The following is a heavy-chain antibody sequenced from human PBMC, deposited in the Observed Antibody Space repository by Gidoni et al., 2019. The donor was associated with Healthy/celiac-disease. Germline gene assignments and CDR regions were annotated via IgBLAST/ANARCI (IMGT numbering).Heavy chain of an antibody. D-gene: IGHD3-16*02. V-gene: IGHV3-21*01. CDR1: GFTFSSYS. CDR2: ISSSSSYI. Sequence: EVQLVESGVGLVKPGGSLRLSCAASGFTFSSYSRNGVRQAPGKGLEGVSSISSSSSYIYYADSVKGRFTIYRDNAKNSLYLQMNSLRAEDTAVYYCARDEGLYDYVWGSYRYDYWGQGTLVTVSS. J-gene: IGHJ4*02. CDR3: ARDEGLYDYVWGSYRYDY.